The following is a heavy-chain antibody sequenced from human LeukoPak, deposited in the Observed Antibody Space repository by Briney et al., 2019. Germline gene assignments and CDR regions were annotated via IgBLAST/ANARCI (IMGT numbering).Heavy chain of an antibody. V-gene: IGHV3-11*06. CDR2: ISPSSSYT. CDR3: ARAGHFYSANCWFDP. CDR1: GFTFSDYY. Sequence: PGGSLRLSCAASGFTFSDYYMTWIRQAPGKGLEWVSYISPSSSYTNYADSVRGRFTISRDNAKNSLYLQISSLRAEDTAVYYCARAGHFYSANCWFDPWGQGTLVTVSS. D-gene: IGHD2-15*01. J-gene: IGHJ5*02.